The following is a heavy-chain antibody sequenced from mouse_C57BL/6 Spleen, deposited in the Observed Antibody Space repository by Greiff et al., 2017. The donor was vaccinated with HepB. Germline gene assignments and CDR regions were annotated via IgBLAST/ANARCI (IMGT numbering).Heavy chain of an antibody. V-gene: IGHV3-6*01. CDR1: GYSITSGYY. CDR2: ISYDGSN. Sequence: EVKLQESGPGLVKPSQSLSLTCSVTGYSITSGYYWNWIRQFPGNKLEWMGYISYDGSNNYNPSLKNRISITRDTSKNQFFLKLNSVTTEDTATYYCARDTLYGSFFDYWGQGTTLTVSS. J-gene: IGHJ2*01. D-gene: IGHD1-1*01. CDR3: ARDTLYGSFFDY.